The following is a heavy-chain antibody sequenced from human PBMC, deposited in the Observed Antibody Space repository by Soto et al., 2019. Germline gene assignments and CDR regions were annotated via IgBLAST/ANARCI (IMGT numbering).Heavy chain of an antibody. J-gene: IGHJ4*02. Sequence: QVQLVASGGGVVHLGRSLTLSCAASGFTFNRHAIHWVRQSPGKGLEWVTVISRDGNNKYSADSVKGRFTISRDNAKNTVILQMNSLIREDTAIYYCARSRSGAVADSFDNWGQGTPVTVAS. CDR3: ARSRSGAVADSFDN. CDR2: ISRDGNNK. V-gene: IGHV3-30-3*01. CDR1: GFTFNRHA. D-gene: IGHD3-10*01.